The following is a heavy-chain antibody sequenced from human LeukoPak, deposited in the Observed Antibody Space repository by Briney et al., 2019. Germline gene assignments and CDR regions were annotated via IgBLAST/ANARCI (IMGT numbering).Heavy chain of an antibody. Sequence: ASVKVSCKASGYTFTSYYMHWVRQAPGQGLEWMGIINPSGGSTSYAQKFQGRVTMTRDMSTSTVYMELSSLRSEDTAVYYCARDPGYETAVGVAAFKNDYWGQGTLVTVSS. D-gene: IGHD6-19*01. CDR1: GYTFTSYY. V-gene: IGHV1-46*01. CDR2: INPSGGST. J-gene: IGHJ4*02. CDR3: ARDPGYETAVGVAAFKNDY.